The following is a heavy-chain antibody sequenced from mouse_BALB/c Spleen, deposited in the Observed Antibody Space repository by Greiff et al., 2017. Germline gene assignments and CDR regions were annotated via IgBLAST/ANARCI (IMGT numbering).Heavy chain of an antibody. J-gene: IGHJ2*01. CDR2: IYPGNSDT. Sequence: VQLQPSGTVLARPGASVKMSCKASGYTFTSYWMHWVKQRPGQGLEWIGAIYPGNSDTSYNQKFKGKAKLTAVTSTSTAYMELSSLTNEDSAVYYCTRWRDYDDFDYWGQGTTLTVSS. CDR3: TRWRDYDDFDY. V-gene: IGHV1-5*01. D-gene: IGHD2-4*01. CDR1: GYTFTSYW.